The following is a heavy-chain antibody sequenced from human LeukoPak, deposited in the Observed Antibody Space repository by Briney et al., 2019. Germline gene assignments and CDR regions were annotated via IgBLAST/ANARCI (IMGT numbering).Heavy chain of an antibody. V-gene: IGHV4-59*01. D-gene: IGHD6-19*01. CDR3: ARVPLDSSGWYALDY. CDR2: IYYSGST. J-gene: IGHJ4*02. CDR1: GGSISSYY. Sequence: SETLSLTCTVSGGSISSYYWSWIRQPPGKGLEWIGYIYYSGSTNYNPSLKSRVTISVDTSKNQFSLKLSSVTAADTAVYYCARVPLDSSGWYALDYWGQGTLVTVSS.